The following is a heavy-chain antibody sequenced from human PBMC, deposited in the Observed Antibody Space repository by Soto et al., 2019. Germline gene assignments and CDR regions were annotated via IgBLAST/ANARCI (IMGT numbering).Heavy chain of an antibody. CDR1: GFTFSDAW. J-gene: IGHJ4*02. CDR3: KAENGRTDFDY. D-gene: IGHD1-1*01. V-gene: IGHV3-15*01. CDR2: IKSKTDGGTI. Sequence: GGSLRLSCVASGFTFSDAWMSWVRQAPGKGLEWVGRIKSKTDGGTIDHAAPVKGRFTISRDDSNNNLYLEMNSLETEDTAVYDCKAENGRTDFDYWGQGNLVSVS.